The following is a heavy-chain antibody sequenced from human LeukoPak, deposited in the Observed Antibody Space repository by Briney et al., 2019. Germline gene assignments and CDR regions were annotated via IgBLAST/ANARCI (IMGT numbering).Heavy chain of an antibody. J-gene: IGHJ4*02. CDR3: ARDPIGSRWPYYFDY. CDR1: GYTFTTYA. V-gene: IGHV1-3*01. Sequence: ASVKVSCKASGYTFTTYAMHWVRQAPGQRLEWMGWINAGNGNTKYSQKFQARVTITRDTSASTAYMELSSLRSEDAAVYYCARDPIGSRWPYYFDYWGQGTLVTVSS. CDR2: INAGNGNT. D-gene: IGHD6-13*01.